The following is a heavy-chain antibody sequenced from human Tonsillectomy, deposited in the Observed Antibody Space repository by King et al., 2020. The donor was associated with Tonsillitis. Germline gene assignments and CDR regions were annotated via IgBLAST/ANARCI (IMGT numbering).Heavy chain of an antibody. Sequence: QLVQSGAEVKKPGESLRISCKGSGYNFTNYWIGWVRQMPGKGLEWMGIIYPGDSDTRYSPSFQGQVTISADKSISTAYLQWSSLTASDTAMYYCARGVLYSSGVWDFDYWGQGTLVTVSS. V-gene: IGHV5-51*01. CDR3: ARGVLYSSGVWDFDY. CDR2: IYPGDSDT. CDR1: GYNFTNYW. D-gene: IGHD6-19*01. J-gene: IGHJ4*02.